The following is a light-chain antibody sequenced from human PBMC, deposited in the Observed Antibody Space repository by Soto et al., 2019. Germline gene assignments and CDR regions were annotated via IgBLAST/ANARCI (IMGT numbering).Light chain of an antibody. CDR2: AAS. V-gene: IGKV3-15*01. CDR1: QSVSGN. CDR3: QQYNNWPPIT. J-gene: IGKJ3*01. Sequence: EIVMTQSPATLSVSPGERATLSCRASQSVSGNLAWYQQKPGQAPRLLIYAASTRATGIPARFSGSGSGTEFNLTIISLQSEDFAVYYCQQYNNWPPITFGPGTKVDIK.